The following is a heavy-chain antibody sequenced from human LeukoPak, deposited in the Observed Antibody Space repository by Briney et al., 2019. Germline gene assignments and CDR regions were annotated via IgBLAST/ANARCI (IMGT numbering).Heavy chain of an antibody. J-gene: IGHJ1*01. Sequence: SETLSLTRAVYGGSFSGYFWSWIRQPPGKGLDWIGEINHSGSSNYNPSLKSRVTISVDTSKNQFSLKLSSVTAADTAVYHCARGEDGDYYFQHWGQGTLVTVSS. CDR2: INHSGSS. D-gene: IGHD4-17*01. CDR1: GGSFSGYF. V-gene: IGHV4-34*01. CDR3: ARGEDGDYYFQH.